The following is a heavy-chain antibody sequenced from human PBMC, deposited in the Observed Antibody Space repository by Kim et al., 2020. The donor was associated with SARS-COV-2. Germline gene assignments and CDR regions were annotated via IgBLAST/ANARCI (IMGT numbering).Heavy chain of an antibody. Sequence: YYNPSIQGRVTISGDTAENQFSLKLSSVTAADTAVYYCARQYLWSRGMDVWGQGTTVTVSS. D-gene: IGHD3-10*01. J-gene: IGHJ6*02. CDR3: ARQYLWSRGMDV. V-gene: IGHV4-39*01.